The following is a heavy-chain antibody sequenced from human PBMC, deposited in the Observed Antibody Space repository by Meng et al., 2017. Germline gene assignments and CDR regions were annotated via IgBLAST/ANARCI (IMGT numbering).Heavy chain of an antibody. D-gene: IGHD3-3*01. CDR3: ARAQYYDFWSGYYFDY. CDR1: GGSISSSNW. J-gene: IGHJ4*02. V-gene: IGHV4-4*02. CDR2: IYHSGST. Sequence: QLWDPAPGRVKPSGTLSLTCAVSGGSISSSNWWIWVRQPPGKGLEWIGEIYHSGSTKYNPSLKSRVTISVDKSKNQFSLKLSSVTAADTAVYYCARAQYYDFWSGYYFDYWGQGTLVTVSS.